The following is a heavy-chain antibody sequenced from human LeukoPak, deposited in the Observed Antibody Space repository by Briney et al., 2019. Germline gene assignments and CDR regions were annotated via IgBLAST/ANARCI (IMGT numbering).Heavy chain of an antibody. D-gene: IGHD3-9*01. J-gene: IGHJ6*03. CDR3: ARVVRYFDDYYYMDV. CDR1: GGTFSSYA. Sequence: ASVKVSCKASGGTFSSYAISWVRQAPGQGLEWMGGTIPIFGTANYAQKFQGRVTITADESTSTAYMELSSLRSEDTAVYYCARVVRYFDDYYYMDVWGKGTTVTVSS. V-gene: IGHV1-69*13. CDR2: TIPIFGTA.